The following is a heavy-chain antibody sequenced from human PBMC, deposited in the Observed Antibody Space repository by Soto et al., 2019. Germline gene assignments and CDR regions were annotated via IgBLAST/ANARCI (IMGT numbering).Heavy chain of an antibody. D-gene: IGHD3-3*02. V-gene: IGHV1-3*01. J-gene: IGHJ4*02. Sequence: VQLVQSGPEVKRPGASVRISCRTAGYSFKNYAIHCVRQAPGKKLEWMGWSNEGSGNTRYSQKFQGRMSIARDTSASTSYFDLRSLTSEDTAIYFCARDDRTISGAVTLDYWGPGTLVTVSS. CDR2: SNEGSGNT. CDR3: ARDDRTISGAVTLDY. CDR1: GYSFKNYA.